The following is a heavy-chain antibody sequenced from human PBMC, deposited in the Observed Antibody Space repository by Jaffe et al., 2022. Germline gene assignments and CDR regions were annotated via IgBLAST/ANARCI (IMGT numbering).Heavy chain of an antibody. Sequence: EVQLVQSGAEVKKPGESLKISCKGSGYSFTSYWIGWVRQMPGKGLEWMGIIYPGDSDTRYSPSFQGQVTISADKSISTAYLQWSSLKASDTAMYYCARLGRYCSSTSCYHPFDIWGQGTMVTVSS. CDR3: ARLGRYCSSTSCYHPFDI. J-gene: IGHJ3*02. CDR2: IYPGDSDT. CDR1: GYSFTSYW. V-gene: IGHV5-51*03. D-gene: IGHD2-2*01.